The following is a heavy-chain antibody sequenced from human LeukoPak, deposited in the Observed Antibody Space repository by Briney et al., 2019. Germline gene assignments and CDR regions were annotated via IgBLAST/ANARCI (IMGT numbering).Heavy chain of an antibody. Sequence: SETLSLTCTVSGGSISSYYWSWIRQPPGKGLEWIGYIYYSGSTNYNPSLKSRVTISVDTSKNQFSLKLSSVTAADTAVYYCARGGPGVMAARERAFDIWGQGTMVTVSS. CDR3: ARGGPGVMAARERAFDI. CDR1: GGSISSYY. D-gene: IGHD6-6*01. V-gene: IGHV4-59*01. J-gene: IGHJ3*02. CDR2: IYYSGST.